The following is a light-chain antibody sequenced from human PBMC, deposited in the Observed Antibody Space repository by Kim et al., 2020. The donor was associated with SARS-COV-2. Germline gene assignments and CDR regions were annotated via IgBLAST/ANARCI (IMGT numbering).Light chain of an antibody. CDR2: AAC. J-gene: IGKJ2*01. CDR3: LQHNGYPRT. Sequence: SGAVGDRGTINGRGSQGIRNDLVGYQKKPGRAPMRLSSAACTLQSGVPSRCSGSGSGTEFTLTISSLQPEDFATYYCLQHNGYPRTFGQGTKVEI. CDR1: QGIRND. V-gene: IGKV1-17*01.